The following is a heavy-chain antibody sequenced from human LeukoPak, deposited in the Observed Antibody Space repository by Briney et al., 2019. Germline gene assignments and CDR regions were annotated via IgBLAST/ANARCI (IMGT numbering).Heavy chain of an antibody. D-gene: IGHD6-6*01. CDR3: AREGDSSSPKHDAFDI. J-gene: IGHJ3*02. Sequence: SVKVSCKASGGTFSSYAISWVRQAPGQGLEWMGGIIPIFGTANYAQKFQGRVTITADESTSTAYMELSSLRSEDTAVYYCAREGDSSSPKHDAFDIWGQGTMVTVSS. CDR2: IIPIFGTA. V-gene: IGHV1-69*13. CDR1: GGTFSSYA.